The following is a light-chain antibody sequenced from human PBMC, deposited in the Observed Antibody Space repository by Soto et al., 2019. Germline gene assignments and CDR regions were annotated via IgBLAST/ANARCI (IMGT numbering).Light chain of an antibody. V-gene: IGLV1-44*01. CDR1: NSNIGSSS. J-gene: IGLJ3*02. Sequence: QSVLTQAPSTSGTPGQRVTISCSGSNSNIGSSSVNWYRQVPGTAPELLIYTTNERPSGVPDRFSGSKSGTSASLAISGLQSEDEAEYFCAAWDDSRNGPVFGGGTKLTVL. CDR3: AAWDDSRNGPV. CDR2: TTN.